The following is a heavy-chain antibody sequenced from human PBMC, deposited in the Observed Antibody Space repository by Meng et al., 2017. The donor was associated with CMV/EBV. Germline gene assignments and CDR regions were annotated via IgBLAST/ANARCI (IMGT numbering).Heavy chain of an antibody. CDR1: GFTFSSYW. Sequence: LSLTRAASGFTFSSYWMSWVRQAPGKGPEWVANIKQDGSEKYYVDSVKGRFTITRDNAKNSLYLKMNSLRAEDTAVYYCARDGIAAAAAFDYWGQGTLVTVSS. CDR3: ARDGIAAAAAFDY. CDR2: IKQDGSEK. D-gene: IGHD6-13*01. V-gene: IGHV3-7*01. J-gene: IGHJ4*02.